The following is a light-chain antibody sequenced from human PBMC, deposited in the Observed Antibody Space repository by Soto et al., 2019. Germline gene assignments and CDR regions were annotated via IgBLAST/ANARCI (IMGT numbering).Light chain of an antibody. CDR3: SSYTSSSTRV. J-gene: IGLJ1*01. Sequence: QSALTQPASVSGSPGHSITISCTGTSSDVGAYNYVSWYQQHPGTAPKLIIYDVNNRPSGVSNRFSGSKSGNTASLTISGLQAEDEADYYCSSYTSSSTRVFGTGTKLTVL. V-gene: IGLV2-14*03. CDR1: SSDVGAYNY. CDR2: DVN.